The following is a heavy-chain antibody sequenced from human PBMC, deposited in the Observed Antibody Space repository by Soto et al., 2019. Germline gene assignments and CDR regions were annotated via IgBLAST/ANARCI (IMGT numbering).Heavy chain of an antibody. D-gene: IGHD2-8*01. J-gene: IGHJ4*02. CDR2: IYYSGST. CDR3: ARERGTLTYANCFDY. V-gene: IGHV4-31*03. Sequence: QVQVQESGPGLVKPSQALSLTCTVSGGSISSGGYYWSWIRQHPGKGLEWIGYIYYSGSTYYNPSLKSRVTISVDTSKNQFSLKLSSVTAADTAVYYCARERGTLTYANCFDYWGQGTLVTVSS. CDR1: GGSISSGGYY.